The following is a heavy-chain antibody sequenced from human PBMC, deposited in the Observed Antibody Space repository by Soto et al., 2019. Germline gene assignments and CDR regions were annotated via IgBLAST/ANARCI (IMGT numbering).Heavy chain of an antibody. CDR3: ARDHDPESSSPNYYFDY. CDR2: ISYDGSNK. V-gene: IGHV3-30*19. J-gene: IGHJ4*02. D-gene: IGHD2-15*01. CDR1: GFTFSSYG. Sequence: GSLRLSCAASGFTFSSYGMHWVRQAPGKGLEWVAVISYDGSNKYYADSVKGRFTISRDNSKNALYLQMNSLRAEDTAVYYCARDHDPESSSPNYYFDYWGQGALVTVSS.